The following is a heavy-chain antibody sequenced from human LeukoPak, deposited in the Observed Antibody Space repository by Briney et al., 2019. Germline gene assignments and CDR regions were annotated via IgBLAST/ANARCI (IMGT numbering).Heavy chain of an antibody. D-gene: IGHD3-10*01. J-gene: IGHJ4*02. CDR3: AKDVGSGSYYRPLDY. CDR1: GFTFSSYG. V-gene: IGHV3-30*18. Sequence: PGRSLRLSCAASGFTFSSYGMHWVRQAPGKGLEWVAVISYDGSNKYYVDSVKGRFTISRDNSKNTLYLQMNSLRAEDTAVYYCAKDVGSGSYYRPLDYWGQGTLVTVSS. CDR2: ISYDGSNK.